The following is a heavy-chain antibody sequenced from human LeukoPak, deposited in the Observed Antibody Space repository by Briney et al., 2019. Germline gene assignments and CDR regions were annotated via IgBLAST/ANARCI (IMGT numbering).Heavy chain of an antibody. CDR1: GFTFSDYY. Sequence: GALRLSCAASGFTFSDYYMSWIRQAPGKGLEWVSYISSSSSTIYYADSVKGRFTISRDNAKNSLYLQMNSLRAEDTAVYYCARSAWDDYYFDYWGQGTLVTVSS. CDR2: ISSSSSTI. D-gene: IGHD1-26*01. J-gene: IGHJ4*02. V-gene: IGHV3-11*04. CDR3: ARSAWDDYYFDY.